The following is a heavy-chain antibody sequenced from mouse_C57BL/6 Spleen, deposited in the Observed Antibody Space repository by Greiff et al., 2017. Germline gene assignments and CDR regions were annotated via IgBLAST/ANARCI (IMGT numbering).Heavy chain of an antibody. CDR1: GYTFTSYW. Sequence: QVQLQQPGAELVRPGSSVKLSCKASGYTFTSYWLDWVKQRPGQGLEWIGNIYPSDSETHYNQKFKDKATLTVDKSSSTAYMQLSSLTSEDSAVYYWARGVNYYGSTLFAYRGQGTLVTVSA. CDR2: IYPSDSET. J-gene: IGHJ3*01. D-gene: IGHD1-1*01. CDR3: ARGVNYYGSTLFAY. V-gene: IGHV1-61*01.